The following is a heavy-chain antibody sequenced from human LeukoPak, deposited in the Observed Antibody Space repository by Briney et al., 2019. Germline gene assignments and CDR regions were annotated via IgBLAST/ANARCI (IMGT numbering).Heavy chain of an antibody. D-gene: IGHD3/OR15-3a*01. Sequence: PSQTLSLTCAVYGGSFSGYYWSWIRQPPGKGLEWIGEINHSGSTNYNPSLKSRVTISVDTSKNQFSLKLSSVTAADTAVYYCARGFGHPYPRTYAGLYNWFDPWGQGTLVTVSS. J-gene: IGHJ5*02. CDR2: INHSGST. V-gene: IGHV4-34*01. CDR1: GGSFSGYY. CDR3: ARGFGHPYPRTYAGLYNWFDP.